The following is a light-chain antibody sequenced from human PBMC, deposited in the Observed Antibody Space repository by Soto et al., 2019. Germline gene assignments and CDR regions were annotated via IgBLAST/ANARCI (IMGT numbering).Light chain of an antibody. CDR3: QSYDSSMSGSV. J-gene: IGLJ7*01. V-gene: IGLV1-40*01. CDR1: SSNIGAGYD. CDR2: GNF. Sequence: QSVLTQPPSVSGAPGQTVTISCTGSSSNIGAGYDVHWYQQIPGTAPKLLIYGNFNRPSGVPDRFSVSKSGTSASLAITGLQAEDEADYYCQSYDSSMSGSVFGGGTQLTVL.